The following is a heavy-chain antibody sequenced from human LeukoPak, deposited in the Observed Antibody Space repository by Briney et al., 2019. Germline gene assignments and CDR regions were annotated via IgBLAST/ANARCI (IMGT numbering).Heavy chain of an antibody. V-gene: IGHV4-34*01. CDR1: GGSFIGYY. CDR3: ARRSLWFGGGWFDP. D-gene: IGHD3-10*01. Sequence: SETPSLTCAVYGGSFIGYYWSWIRQPPGKGLEWIGEINHSGSTNYNPSLKSRVTISVDMSKNQFSLKLSSVTAADTAVYYCARRSLWFGGGWFDPWGQGTLVTVSS. CDR2: INHSGST. J-gene: IGHJ5*02.